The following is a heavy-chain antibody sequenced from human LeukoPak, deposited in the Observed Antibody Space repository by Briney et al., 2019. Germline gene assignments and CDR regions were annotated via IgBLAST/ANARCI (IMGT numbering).Heavy chain of an antibody. Sequence: PGGSLRLSCAASGFTFSSYRMSWVRQAPGKGLEWVANIKQDGSEKHYVDSVKGRFTISRDNAKNSLYLQMNSLRAEDTAVYYCARSIAVAAVDYWGQGTLVTVSS. CDR2: IKQDGSEK. D-gene: IGHD6-19*01. V-gene: IGHV3-7*01. CDR3: ARSIAVAAVDY. CDR1: GFTFSSYR. J-gene: IGHJ4*02.